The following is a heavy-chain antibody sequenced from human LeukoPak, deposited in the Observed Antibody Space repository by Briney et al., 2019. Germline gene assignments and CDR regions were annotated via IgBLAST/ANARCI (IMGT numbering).Heavy chain of an antibody. D-gene: IGHD3-22*01. V-gene: IGHV3-23*01. Sequence: LPGGSLRLSCAASGFTFSSYAMSWVRQAPGEGLEWVSAISGSGGSTYYADSVKGRFTISRDNSKNTLYLQMNSLRAEDTAVYYCAKVTYFDSSGYPTPDYWGQGTLVTVSS. CDR1: GFTFSSYA. J-gene: IGHJ4*02. CDR3: AKVTYFDSSGYPTPDY. CDR2: ISGSGGST.